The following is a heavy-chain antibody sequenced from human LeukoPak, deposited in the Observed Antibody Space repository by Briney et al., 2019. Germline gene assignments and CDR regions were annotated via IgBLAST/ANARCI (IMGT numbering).Heavy chain of an antibody. J-gene: IGHJ3*01. Sequence: PSETLSLTCAVYGGSFSGYYWSWIRQPPGKGLEWIGEINHSGSTNYNPSLKSRVTISVDTSKNQFSLKLSSVTAADTAVYYCASFLALNPFIAWGQGTMVTVSS. V-gene: IGHV4-34*01. CDR3: ASFLALNPFIA. CDR1: GGSFSGYY. D-gene: IGHD6-13*01. CDR2: INHSGST.